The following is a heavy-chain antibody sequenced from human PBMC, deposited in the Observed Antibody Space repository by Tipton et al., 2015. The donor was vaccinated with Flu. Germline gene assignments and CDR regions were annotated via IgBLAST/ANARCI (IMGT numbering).Heavy chain of an antibody. D-gene: IGHD3-10*02. CDR2: IHHSGAT. CDR1: GDSIGTSDYY. V-gene: IGHV4-30-4*01. CDR3: ARHTGDSVRGVIDY. Sequence: GLVKPSETLSLTCTVSGDSIGTSDYYWSWIRQHPGKGLEWVGYIHHSGATYYNPSLKSRLTISVDTSQNQFSLRLSSVTAADTAVYYCARHTGDSVRGVIDYWGQGTLVTVSS. J-gene: IGHJ4*02.